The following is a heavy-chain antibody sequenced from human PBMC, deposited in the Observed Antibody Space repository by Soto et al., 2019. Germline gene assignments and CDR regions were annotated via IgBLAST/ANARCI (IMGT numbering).Heavy chain of an antibody. Sequence: QVQLVQSGAEVKKPGSSVKVSCKASGGTFSSYAISWVRQAPGQGLEWMGGIIPIFGTANYAQKFQGRVTINADESTSTAYMELSSLRSEDTAVYYCAREGTTYYDYVWGSYRDYYFDYWGQGTLVTVSS. CDR1: GGTFSSYA. D-gene: IGHD3-16*02. J-gene: IGHJ4*02. V-gene: IGHV1-69*01. CDR3: AREGTTYYDYVWGSYRDYYFDY. CDR2: IIPIFGTA.